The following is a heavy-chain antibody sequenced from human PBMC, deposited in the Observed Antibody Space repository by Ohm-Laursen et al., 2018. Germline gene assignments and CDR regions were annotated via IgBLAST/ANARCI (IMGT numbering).Heavy chain of an antibody. Sequence: SLRLSCSASGFTFNKFAMNWVRQAPGKGLDWVSTIGTRGVSTYYADSVKGRFTISRDNSKNTLYLQMNSLRAEDTAVYYCARTMALDSWGQGALVTVSS. CDR2: IGTRGVST. CDR1: GFTFNKFA. J-gene: IGHJ4*02. D-gene: IGHD4/OR15-4a*01. V-gene: IGHV3-23*01. CDR3: ARTMALDS.